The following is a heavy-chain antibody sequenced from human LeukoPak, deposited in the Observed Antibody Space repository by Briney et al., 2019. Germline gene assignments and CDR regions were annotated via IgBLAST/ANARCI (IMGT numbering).Heavy chain of an antibody. CDR3: ARGRSSVLRFLEWSRDFDY. CDR2: INPSGGST. Sequence: ASVKVSCKASGYTFTSYYMHWVRQAPGQGLEWMGIINPSGGSTSYAQKFQGRVTMTRDTSTSTAYMELRSLRSDDTAVYYCARGRSSVLRFLEWSRDFDYWGQGTLVTVSS. D-gene: IGHD3-3*01. J-gene: IGHJ4*02. V-gene: IGHV1-46*01. CDR1: GYTFTSYY.